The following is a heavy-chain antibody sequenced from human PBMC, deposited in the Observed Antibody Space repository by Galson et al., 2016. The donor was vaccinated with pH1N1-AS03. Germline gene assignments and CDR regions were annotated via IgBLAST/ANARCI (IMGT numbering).Heavy chain of an antibody. CDR3: AKVMHGYGSSWSNFFDH. J-gene: IGHJ4*02. CDR2: ISGSGDNT. V-gene: IGHV3-23*01. Sequence: SLRLSCAASGFTFNCAMSWVRQAPGRGLEWVSAISGSGDNTFYEDSVRGRFTISRDNYENTLYLQMNNLRAADTAVYYCAKVMHGYGSSWSNFFDHWGQGTLVTVSS. D-gene: IGHD6-13*01. CDR1: GFTFNCA.